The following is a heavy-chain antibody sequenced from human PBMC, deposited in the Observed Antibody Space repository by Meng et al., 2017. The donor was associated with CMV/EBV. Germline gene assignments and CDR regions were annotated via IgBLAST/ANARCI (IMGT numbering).Heavy chain of an antibody. CDR3: ARDKTGVVGLFDY. CDR1: GGSISSSSYY. CDR2: INSDDSTT. V-gene: IGHV3-74*03. Sequence: ETLSLTCTVSGGSISSSSYYWGWVRQVPGKGLVWVSRINSDDSTTTYADSVKGRFTISRDNAKNSLYLQMNSLRVEDTAVYYCARDKTGVVGLFDYWGQGTLVTVSS. D-gene: IGHD2-15*01. J-gene: IGHJ4*02.